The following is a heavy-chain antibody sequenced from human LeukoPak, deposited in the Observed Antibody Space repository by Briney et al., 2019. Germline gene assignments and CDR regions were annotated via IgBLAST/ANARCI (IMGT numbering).Heavy chain of an antibody. Sequence: PSETLSLTCTVSGGSISSYYWSWIRQPPGKGLEWIGYIYYSGSTNYNPSLKSRVTISVDTSKNQFSLKLSSVTAADTAVYYCARNSLDYSNYDGLDCWGQGTLVTVAS. D-gene: IGHD4-11*01. CDR2: IYYSGST. CDR3: ARNSLDYSNYDGLDC. V-gene: IGHV4-59*01. CDR1: GGSISSYY. J-gene: IGHJ4*02.